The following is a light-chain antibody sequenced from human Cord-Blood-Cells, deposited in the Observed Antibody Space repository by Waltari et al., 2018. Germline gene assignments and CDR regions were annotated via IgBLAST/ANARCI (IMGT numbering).Light chain of an antibody. CDR1: QSVSSN. CDR2: GAS. Sequence: ELVMTQSPATLSVSPGERATVSCRASQSVSSNLAWYQQKPGQAPRLLIYGASTRATGIPARFSGSGSGTEFTLTISSLQSEDFAVYYCQQYNNWPPFTFGPGTKVDIK. CDR3: QQYNNWPPFT. J-gene: IGKJ3*01. V-gene: IGKV3-15*01.